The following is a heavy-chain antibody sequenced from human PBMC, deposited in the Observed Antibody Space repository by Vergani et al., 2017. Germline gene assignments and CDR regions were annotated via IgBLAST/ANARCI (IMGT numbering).Heavy chain of an antibody. D-gene: IGHD3-9*01. CDR1: GYTFSNYY. V-gene: IGHV1-46*03. Sequence: QVQVVQSGAEVKKSGASVKVSCKTSGYTFSNYYMHWVRQAPGQGLEWMGIINPSGGHTNYAQKFQGRVTMTRDTSTITVYMELSSLRSEDTAIYYCARGDYGILTGYRYLGQGTLVTVSA. J-gene: IGHJ4*02. CDR3: ARGDYGILTGYRY. CDR2: INPSGGHT.